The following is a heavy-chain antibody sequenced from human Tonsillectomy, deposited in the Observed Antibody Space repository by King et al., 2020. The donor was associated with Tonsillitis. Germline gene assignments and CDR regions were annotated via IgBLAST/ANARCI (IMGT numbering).Heavy chain of an antibody. V-gene: IGHV4-59*08. CDR2: IYYSGST. J-gene: IGHJ3*02. Sequence: QLQESGPGLVKPSETLSLTCTVSGGSISSYYWSWIRQPPGKGLEWIGDIYYSGSTSYNPSLKSPITISVDTSKNEFSLKVSSVTAADTAIYYCARRGRRDGYDSIWGQGTMVTVSS. CDR3: ARRGRRDGYDSI. CDR1: GGSISSYY. D-gene: IGHD5-24*01.